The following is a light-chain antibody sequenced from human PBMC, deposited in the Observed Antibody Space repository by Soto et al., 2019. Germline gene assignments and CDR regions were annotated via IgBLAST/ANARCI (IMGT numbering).Light chain of an antibody. CDR1: QSISSW. Sequence: DIQITQSPSTLSASVGDRVTITCRASQSISSWLAWYQQKPGKAPKLLIYKASSLGSGVPSRFSGSGSGTEFTLTISSLQPDDFATYYCQQYNSYSEYTVGQGTKVDIK. V-gene: IGKV1-5*03. CDR2: KAS. CDR3: QQYNSYSEYT. J-gene: IGKJ2*01.